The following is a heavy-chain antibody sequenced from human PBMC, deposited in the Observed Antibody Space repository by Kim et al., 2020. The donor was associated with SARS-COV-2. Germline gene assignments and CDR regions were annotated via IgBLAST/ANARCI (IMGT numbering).Heavy chain of an antibody. V-gene: IGHV3-21*01. D-gene: IGHD3-22*01. CDR2: ISSSSSYI. CDR1: GFTFSSYS. CDR3: AREGHYYDSSGYLVAFDI. Sequence: GGSLRLSCAASGFTFSSYSMNWVRQAPGKGLEWVSSISSSSSYIYYADSMKGRFTISRDNAKNSLYLQMNSLRAEDTAVYYCAREGHYYDSSGYLVAFDIWGQGTMVTVSS. J-gene: IGHJ3*02.